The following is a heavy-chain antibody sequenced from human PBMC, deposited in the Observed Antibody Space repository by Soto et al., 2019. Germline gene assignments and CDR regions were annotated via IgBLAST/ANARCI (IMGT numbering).Heavy chain of an antibody. Sequence: EVQLLESGGGLVQPGGSLRLSCAASGFTFSSYAMSWVRQAPGKGLEWVSAISGSGGSTYYADSVKGRFTISRDNSKKTLSRQMNSRRAEDKAVYYCAKGGYSGSWYYFDYWGQGTLVTVSS. J-gene: IGHJ4*02. V-gene: IGHV3-23*01. CDR1: GFTFSSYA. CDR2: ISGSGGST. CDR3: AKGGYSGSWYYFDY. D-gene: IGHD6-13*01.